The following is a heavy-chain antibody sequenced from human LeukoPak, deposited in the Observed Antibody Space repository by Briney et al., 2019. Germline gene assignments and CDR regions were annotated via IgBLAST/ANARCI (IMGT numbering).Heavy chain of an antibody. D-gene: IGHD3-10*01. CDR1: GGSISSSSYY. V-gene: IGHV4-39*01. J-gene: IGHJ5*02. Sequence: SETLSLTCTVSGGSISSSSYYWGWIRQPPGKGLEWIGSIYYSGSTYYNPSLKSRVTISVDTSKNQFSLKLSSVTAADTAVYYCARRPYYYGSGSYLGSFDPWGQGTLVTVSS. CDR2: IYYSGST. CDR3: ARRPYYYGSGSYLGSFDP.